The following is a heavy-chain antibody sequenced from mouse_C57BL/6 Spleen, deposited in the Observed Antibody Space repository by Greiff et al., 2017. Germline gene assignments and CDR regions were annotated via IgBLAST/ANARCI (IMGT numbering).Heavy chain of an antibody. Sequence: VQLQQSGAELVKPGASVKLSCTASGFNIKDYYMHWVKQRTEQGLEWIGRIDPEDGETKYAPKFRGKATITADTSSNTAYLQLSSLTSEDTAVYYCAEGTAQARPYAMDYWGQGTSVTVSS. CDR3: AEGTAQARPYAMDY. V-gene: IGHV14-2*01. J-gene: IGHJ4*01. D-gene: IGHD3-2*02. CDR2: IDPEDGET. CDR1: GFNIKDYY.